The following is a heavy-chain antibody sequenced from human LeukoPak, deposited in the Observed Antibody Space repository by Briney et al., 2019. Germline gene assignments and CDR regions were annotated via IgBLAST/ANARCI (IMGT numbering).Heavy chain of an antibody. CDR2: ISSTSNTI. Sequence: AGGSLRLSCAASGFTFSTYSMNWVRQAPGKGLEWVSYISSTSNTIYYVDSVKGRFTISRDNAKNSLYLQMNSLRTEDTAVYYCAPIGGSGGSCYSCPSDWGQGTLVTVSS. J-gene: IGHJ4*02. D-gene: IGHD2-15*01. V-gene: IGHV3-48*01. CDR1: GFTFSTYS. CDR3: APIGGSGGSCYSCPSD.